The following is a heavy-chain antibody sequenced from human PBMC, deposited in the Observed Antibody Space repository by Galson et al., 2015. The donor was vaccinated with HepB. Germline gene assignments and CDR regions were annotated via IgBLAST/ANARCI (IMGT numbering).Heavy chain of an antibody. V-gene: IGHV3-11*06. CDR2: LNSGNRST. CDR1: GFSVSDSY. D-gene: IGHD5-24*01. CDR3: ARASWGLDDYSNGGPTDY. Sequence: SLRLSCAASGFSVSDSYMTWIRQAPGKGLEWDSSLNSGNRSTNYADSVKGRFIISRDNAKNSLYLQMTSLRAEDTAVYYCARASWGLDDYSNGGPTDYWGQGTLVTVSS. J-gene: IGHJ4*02.